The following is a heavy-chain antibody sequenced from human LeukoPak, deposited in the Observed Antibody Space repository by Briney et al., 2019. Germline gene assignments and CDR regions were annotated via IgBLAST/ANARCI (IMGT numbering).Heavy chain of an antibody. CDR2: IIPIFGTA. J-gene: IGHJ4*02. Sequence: ASVKVSCKASGGTFSSYAISWVRQAPGQGLEWMGGIIPIFGTANYAQKFQGRVTITADESTSTAYMELSSLRSEDTAVYCCARSHNQIWVPAATGYFDYWGQGTLVTVSS. CDR1: GGTFSSYA. D-gene: IGHD2-2*01. CDR3: ARSHNQIWVPAATGYFDY. V-gene: IGHV1-69*13.